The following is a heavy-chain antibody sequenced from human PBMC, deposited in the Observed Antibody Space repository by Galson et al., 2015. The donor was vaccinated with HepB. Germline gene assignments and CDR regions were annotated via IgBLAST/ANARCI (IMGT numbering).Heavy chain of an antibody. J-gene: IGHJ6*02. CDR1: GGTFSSYT. CDR3: ARPGIAVAGTLVHYYYGMDV. Sequence: SVKVSCKASGGTFSSYTISWVRQAPGQGLEWMGRIIPILGIANYAQKFQGRVTITADKSTSTAYMELSSLGSEDTAVYYCARPGIAVAGTLVHYYYGMDVWGQGTTVTVSS. D-gene: IGHD6-19*01. CDR2: IIPILGIA. V-gene: IGHV1-69*02.